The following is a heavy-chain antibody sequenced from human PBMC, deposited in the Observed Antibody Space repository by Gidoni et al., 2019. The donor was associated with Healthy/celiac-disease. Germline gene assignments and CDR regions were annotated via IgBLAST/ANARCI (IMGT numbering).Heavy chain of an antibody. V-gene: IGHV3-15*01. D-gene: IGHD4-17*01. CDR1: GFTFSNAW. Sequence: EVQLVESGGGLVKPGGSLRLSCAASGFTFSNAWLRWVRQAPGKGLEWVGRIKSKTDGGTTDYAAPVKGRFTISRDDSKNTLYLQMNSLKTEDTAVYYCTTDPPGDYEKLGHSALDWYFDLWGRGTLVTVSS. CDR2: IKSKTDGGTT. J-gene: IGHJ2*01. CDR3: TTDPPGDYEKLGHSALDWYFDL.